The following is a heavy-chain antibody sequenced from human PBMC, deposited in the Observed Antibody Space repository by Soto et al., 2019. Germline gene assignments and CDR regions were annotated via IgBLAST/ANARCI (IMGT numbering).Heavy chain of an antibody. Sequence: QVPLLQSGPEVKKPGASVKVSCQASGYTFTNYGITWVRQAPGQGLEWMGGIGAYNGDTHYTEKLQGRVTMTTDTSTSTAYMELRGLKSDDTAVYYCARVRRLVGYFYYYMDVWGKGTTVTVSS. D-gene: IGHD6-6*01. J-gene: IGHJ6*03. CDR2: IGAYNGDT. CDR1: GYTFTNYG. V-gene: IGHV1-18*01. CDR3: ARVRRLVGYFYYYMDV.